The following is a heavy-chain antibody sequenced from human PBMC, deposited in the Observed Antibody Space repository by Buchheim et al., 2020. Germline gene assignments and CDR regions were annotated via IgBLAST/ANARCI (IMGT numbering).Heavy chain of an antibody. V-gene: IGHV4-30-4*01. CDR3: ARGYNDVRGSYRYFDY. J-gene: IGHJ4*02. CDR2: IYYSGTT. D-gene: IGHD3-16*02. CDR1: GASISNGDYY. Sequence: QVQLQESGPGLVKPSQTLSLTCTVSGASISNGDYYWSWIRPPPGKGLEWIGYIYYSGTTYYNPSLKRRVTISVDTSKNELSLKLSSVTAADTAVYYCARGYNDVRGSYRYFDYWGQGTL.